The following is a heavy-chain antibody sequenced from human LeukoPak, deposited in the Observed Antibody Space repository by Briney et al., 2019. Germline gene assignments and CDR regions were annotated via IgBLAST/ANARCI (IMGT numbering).Heavy chain of an antibody. CDR3: AKDQRVVTPYYFDY. Sequence: GSLRLSCAASGFTFTIYAMTWVRQAPGKGLEWVSAISGSGGSAYYADSVKGRFTISRDNSKNTLYLQMNSLRAEDTALYYCAKDQRVVTPYYFDYWGQGTLVTVSS. CDR2: ISGSGGSA. V-gene: IGHV3-23*01. CDR1: GFTFTIYA. D-gene: IGHD4-23*01. J-gene: IGHJ4*02.